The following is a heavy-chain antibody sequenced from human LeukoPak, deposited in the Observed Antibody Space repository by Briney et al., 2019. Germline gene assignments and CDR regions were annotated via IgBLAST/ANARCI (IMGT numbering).Heavy chain of an antibody. J-gene: IGHJ4*02. Sequence: ASVKVSCKASGYTFTGYYLHWVRQAPGQGLEWVGWINPNSGGTNYAQKFQGRVTMTRDTSISTAYMELSRLRSDDTAVYYCARDPETTTVTHGGDYWGQGTLVTVSS. V-gene: IGHV1-2*02. CDR3: ARDPETTTVTHGGDY. CDR1: GYTFTGYY. CDR2: INPNSGGT. D-gene: IGHD4-17*01.